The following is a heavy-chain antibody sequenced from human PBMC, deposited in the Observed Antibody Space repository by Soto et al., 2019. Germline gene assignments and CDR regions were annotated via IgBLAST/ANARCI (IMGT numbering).Heavy chain of an antibody. CDR2: INHSGST. D-gene: IGHD5-12*01. CDR3: ARIKGWLRFCGSHYYGMDV. V-gene: IGHV4-34*01. J-gene: IGHJ6*02. CDR1: GGSFSGYY. Sequence: SETLSLTCAVYGGSFSGYYWSWIRQPPWKGLEWIGEINHSGSTNYNPSLKSRVTISVDTSKNQFSLKLSSVTAADTAVYYCARIKGWLRFCGSHYYGMDVWGQGTTVTVSS.